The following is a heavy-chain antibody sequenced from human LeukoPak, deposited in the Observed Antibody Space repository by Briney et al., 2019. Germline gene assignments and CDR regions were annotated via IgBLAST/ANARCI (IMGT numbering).Heavy chain of an antibody. CDR2: IYPGGSS. Sequence: SETLSLTCTVSGASVTGNYWSWIRHPVGRGPEWIGYIYPGGSSQFNPSLKGRVIISEDASKNQLSLKLSSVTAADTAVYFCAKHALGGYFTYGGQGALGTVSS. D-gene: IGHD3-22*01. CDR3: AKHALGGYFTY. V-gene: IGHV4-4*09. J-gene: IGHJ4*02. CDR1: GASVTGNY.